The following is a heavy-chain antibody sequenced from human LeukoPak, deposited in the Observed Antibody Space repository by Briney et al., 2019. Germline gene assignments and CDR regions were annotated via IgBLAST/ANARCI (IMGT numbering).Heavy chain of an antibody. CDR3: ARRTDGSWPAAFDX. CDR2: IYYSGST. CDR1: GGSISSSSYY. Sequence: SETLSLTCTVSGGSISSSSYYWGWIRQPPGKGLEWIGSIYYSGSTYYNPSLKSRVTISVDTSKNQFSLKLSSVTAADTAVYYCARRTDGSWPAAFDXWGQGTMVTVSS. J-gene: IGHJ3*02. D-gene: IGHD3-10*01. V-gene: IGHV4-39*01.